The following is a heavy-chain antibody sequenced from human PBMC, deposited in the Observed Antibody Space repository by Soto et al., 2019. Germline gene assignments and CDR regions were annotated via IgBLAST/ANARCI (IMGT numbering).Heavy chain of an antibody. CDR1: GGSISSGDYY. V-gene: IGHV4-30-4*01. D-gene: IGHD5-18*01. CDR3: ARALIQLWPHYYYGMDV. CDR2: IYYSGTT. Sequence: PSETLSLTCTVSGGSISSGDYYWSWIRQPPGKGLEWIGYIYYSGTTYYNPSLKSRVTISVDTSKNRFSLKVSSVTAADTAVYYCARALIQLWPHYYYGMDVWGQGITVTVSS. J-gene: IGHJ6*02.